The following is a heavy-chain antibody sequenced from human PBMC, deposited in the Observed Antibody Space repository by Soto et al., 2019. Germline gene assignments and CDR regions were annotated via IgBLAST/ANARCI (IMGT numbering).Heavy chain of an antibody. V-gene: IGHV3-30*18. Sequence: QVRLVESGGGVVQPGRSLRLSCAASGFTFSSYGMHWVRQAPGKGLEWVAVISYDGSNKYYADSVKGRFTISRDNSKNTLYLQMNSLRAEDTAVYYCAKDESPVKVLNTLLDYWGQGTLVTVSS. J-gene: IGHJ4*02. CDR1: GFTFSSYG. CDR2: ISYDGSNK. D-gene: IGHD4-4*01. CDR3: AKDESPVKVLNTLLDY.